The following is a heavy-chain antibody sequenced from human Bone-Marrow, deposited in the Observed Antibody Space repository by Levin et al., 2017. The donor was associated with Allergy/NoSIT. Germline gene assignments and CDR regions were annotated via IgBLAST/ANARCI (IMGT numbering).Heavy chain of an antibody. V-gene: IGHV1-18*01. CDR1: GDSFTSHG. CDR2: ISSYNGDS. D-gene: IGHD2-21*02. J-gene: IGHJ3*01. CDR3: VRDKLHCDGDCYDDDFDF. Sequence: AASVKVSCKASGDSFTSHGISWVRQAPGQGLEWMGWISSYNGDSNYARKLQGRLTMTTDTSTSTAFLELRSLRSDDTALYYCVRDKLHCDGDCYDDDFDFGGQGTMVTVSS.